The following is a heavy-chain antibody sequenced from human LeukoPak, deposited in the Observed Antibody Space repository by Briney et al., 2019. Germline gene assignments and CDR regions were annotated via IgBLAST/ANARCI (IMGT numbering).Heavy chain of an antibody. Sequence: GGSLRLSCAASGFTFSSYSMNWVRQAPGKGLEWVSYISGSGSTIYYADSVKGRFTISRDNAKNSLYLQMNSLRAENTAFYSXXELGITMIGGVWGKGTTVTISS. CDR1: GFTFSSYS. D-gene: IGHD3-10*02. CDR2: ISGSGSTI. V-gene: IGHV3-48*04. CDR3: XELGITMIGGV. J-gene: IGHJ6*04.